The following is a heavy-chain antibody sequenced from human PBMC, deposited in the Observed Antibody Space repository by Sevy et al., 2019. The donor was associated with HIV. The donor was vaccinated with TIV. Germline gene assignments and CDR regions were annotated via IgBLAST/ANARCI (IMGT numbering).Heavy chain of an antibody. CDR1: GFTFSSYW. V-gene: IGHV3-7*01. CDR2: INQDGSEK. Sequence: GGSLRLSCVASGFTFSSYWMSWVRQAPGKGLEWVANINQDGSEKYYGDSVKGRCTISRDNAKNSVYLQLNSLRAEDTAVYFCARERAVVRGVKSGMDVWGQGTAVTVSS. CDR3: ARERAVVRGVKSGMDV. D-gene: IGHD3-10*01. J-gene: IGHJ6*02.